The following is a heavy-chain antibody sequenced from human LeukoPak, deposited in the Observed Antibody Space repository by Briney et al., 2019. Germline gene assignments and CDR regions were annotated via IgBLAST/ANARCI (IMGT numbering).Heavy chain of an antibody. CDR3: ARGGDIVVVPAAMLDY. CDR1: GFTFSRFW. V-gene: IGHV3-7*04. J-gene: IGHJ4*02. D-gene: IGHD2-2*01. Sequence: GGSLRLSCAASGFTFSRFWMSWVRQAPGKGLEWVASIKQHGSETYYVDSVKGRFTISRDNAKNSLYLQMNSLRAEDTAVYYCARGGDIVVVPAAMLDYWGQGTLVTVSS. CDR2: IKQHGSET.